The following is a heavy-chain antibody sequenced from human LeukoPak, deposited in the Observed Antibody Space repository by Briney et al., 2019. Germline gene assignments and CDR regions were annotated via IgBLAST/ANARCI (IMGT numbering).Heavy chain of an antibody. Sequence: PSETLSLTCTVSGGSISSGDYYWSWIRQPPGKGLEWIGYIYYSGSTYYNLSLKSRVTISVDTSKNQFSLKLSSVTAAGTAVYYCARVDQVLLWFGELLSWFDPWGQGTLVTVSS. CDR2: IYYSGST. J-gene: IGHJ5*02. V-gene: IGHV4-30-4*01. CDR3: ARVDQVLLWFGELLSWFDP. CDR1: GGSISSGDYY. D-gene: IGHD3-10*01.